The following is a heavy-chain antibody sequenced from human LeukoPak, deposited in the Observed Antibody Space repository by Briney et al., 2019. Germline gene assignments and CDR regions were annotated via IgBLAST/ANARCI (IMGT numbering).Heavy chain of an antibody. CDR1: GFTFDDYN. Sequence: GGSLRLSCAASGFTFDDYNMHWVRQAPGKGLEWVSLITWDGSSTDYADSVKGRFTISRDNSKNTLYLQMNSLRAEDTAVYYCAKDPENDFWSGYGDYWGQGTLVTVSS. J-gene: IGHJ4*02. CDR2: ITWDGSST. CDR3: AKDPENDFWSGYGDY. V-gene: IGHV3-43*01. D-gene: IGHD3-3*01.